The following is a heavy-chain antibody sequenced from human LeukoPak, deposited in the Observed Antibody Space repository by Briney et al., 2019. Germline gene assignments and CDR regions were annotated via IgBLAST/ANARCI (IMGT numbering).Heavy chain of an antibody. Sequence: PGGSLRLSCAASGFTLSSYWMHWVRQAPGKGLVWVSRLISDGSSASYADSVKGRFTISRDNTKSILYLQMNSLRAEDTAVYYCVRDARYCPDVWGQGTAVTVSS. J-gene: IGHJ6*02. D-gene: IGHD2-8*02. CDR2: LISDGSSA. CDR3: VRDARYCPDV. CDR1: GFTLSSYW. V-gene: IGHV3-74*01.